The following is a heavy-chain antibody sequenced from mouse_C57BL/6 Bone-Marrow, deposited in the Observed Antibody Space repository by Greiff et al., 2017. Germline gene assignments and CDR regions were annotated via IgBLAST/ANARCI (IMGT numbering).Heavy chain of an antibody. CDR1: GFTFTDYY. CDR2: INYDDSST. V-gene: IGHV5-16*01. CDR3: ARDGDYGSSYVFDY. D-gene: IGHD1-1*01. J-gene: IGHJ2*01. Sequence: DVKLVESEGGLVQPGSSMKLSCTASGFTFTDYYMAWVRQVPEKGLEWVANINYDDSSTYYFDSLKGRFIISRDNTTNILYLQMSSLKSEDTATYYGARDGDYGSSYVFDYWGQGTTPTVSS.